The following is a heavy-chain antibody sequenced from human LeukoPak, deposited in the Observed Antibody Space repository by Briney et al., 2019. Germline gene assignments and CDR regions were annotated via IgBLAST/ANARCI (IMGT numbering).Heavy chain of an antibody. CDR2: ISSGSSNI. CDR1: GFTFSSYS. CDR3: ARDIAVAADAFDI. J-gene: IGHJ3*02. V-gene: IGHV3-21*01. Sequence: GGSLRLSCAASGFTFSSYSRNWVRQAPGKGVEGGSSISSGSSNIYYADSVKGRFTISRHNAKTSLYLQINSLRAEDTAVYYCARDIAVAADAFDIWGQGTMVTVSS. D-gene: IGHD6-19*01.